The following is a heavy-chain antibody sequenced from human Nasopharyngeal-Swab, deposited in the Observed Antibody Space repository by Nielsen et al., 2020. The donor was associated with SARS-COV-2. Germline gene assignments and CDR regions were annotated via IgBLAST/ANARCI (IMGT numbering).Heavy chain of an antibody. CDR1: GGSISSYY. CDR3: ARDNSYYYYDSSGRRGGDAFDI. J-gene: IGHJ3*02. Sequence: ETLSLTCTVSGGSISSYYWSWVRQAPGKGLEWVSSISSSSSYIYYADLVKGRFTISRDNAKNSLYLQMNSLRAEDTAVYYCARDNSYYYYDSSGRRGGDAFDIWGQGTMVTVSS. V-gene: IGHV3-21*01. CDR2: ISSSSSYI. D-gene: IGHD3-22*01.